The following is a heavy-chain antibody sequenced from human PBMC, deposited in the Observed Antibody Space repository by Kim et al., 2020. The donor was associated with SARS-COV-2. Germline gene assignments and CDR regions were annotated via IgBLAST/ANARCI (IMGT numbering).Heavy chain of an antibody. CDR2: ISAYNGNT. CDR1: GYTFTSYG. Sequence: ASVKVSCKASGYTFTSYGISWVRQAPGQGLEWMGWISAYNGNTNYAQKLQGRVTMTTDTSTSTAYMELRSLRSDDTAVYYCARVLGGYRITMVRASDYWGQGTLVTVSS. D-gene: IGHD3-10*01. V-gene: IGHV1-18*01. J-gene: IGHJ4*02. CDR3: ARVLGGYRITMVRASDY.